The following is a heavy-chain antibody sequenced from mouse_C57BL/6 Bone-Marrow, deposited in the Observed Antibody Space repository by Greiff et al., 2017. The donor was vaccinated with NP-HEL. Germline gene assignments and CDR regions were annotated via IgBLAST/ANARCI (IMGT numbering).Heavy chain of an antibody. CDR3: ARIYDDYEFAY. J-gene: IGHJ3*01. Sequence: VQLQQSGPELVKPGASVKIPCKASGYTFTDYNMDWVKQSHGKSLEWIGAINPNNGGTNYNQKFKGKATLTVDKSSSTAYMELRSLTSEDTAVYYCARIYDDYEFAYWGQGTLVTVSA. CDR1: GYTFTDYN. CDR2: INPNNGGT. D-gene: IGHD2-4*01. V-gene: IGHV1-18*01.